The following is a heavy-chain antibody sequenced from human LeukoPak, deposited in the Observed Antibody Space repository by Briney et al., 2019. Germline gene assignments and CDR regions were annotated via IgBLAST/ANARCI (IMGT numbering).Heavy chain of an antibody. CDR3: ARGHFYHLY. CDR1: GFTFSNYW. J-gene: IGHJ4*02. CDR2: IKMDGSEE. Sequence: GGSLRLSCAASGFTFSNYWMSWVRQAPGKGLEWVANIKMDGSEEYYVDSVKGRFTISRDSAKNSLYLQMNSLRAEDTAVYFCARGHFYHLYWGQGTLVIVSS. V-gene: IGHV3-7*03. D-gene: IGHD3-3*02.